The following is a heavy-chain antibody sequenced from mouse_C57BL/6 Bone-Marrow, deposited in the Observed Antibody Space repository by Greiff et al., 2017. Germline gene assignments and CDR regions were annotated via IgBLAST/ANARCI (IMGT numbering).Heavy chain of an antibody. Sequence: QVHVKQPGAELVKPGASVKLSCKASGYTFTSYWMHWVKQRPGQGLEWIGMIHPNSGSTNYNEKFKSKATLTVDKSSSTAYMQLSSLTSEDSAVYYCARWLLRAMDYWGQGTSVTGSS. D-gene: IGHD2-3*01. CDR2: IHPNSGST. CDR1: GYTFTSYW. J-gene: IGHJ4*01. CDR3: ARWLLRAMDY. V-gene: IGHV1-64*01.